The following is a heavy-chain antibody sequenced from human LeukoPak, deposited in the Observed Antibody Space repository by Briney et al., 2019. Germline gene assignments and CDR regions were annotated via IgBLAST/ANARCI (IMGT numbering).Heavy chain of an antibody. CDR3: ARGVRYFDWLLPYYFDY. D-gene: IGHD3-9*01. CDR1: GGSISSYY. Sequence: SETLSLTCTVSGGSISSYYWSWIRQPPGKGLEWIGYIYYSGSTNYNPSLKSRVTISVDTSKSQFSLKLSSVTAADTAVYYCARGVRYFDWLLPYYFDYWGQGTLVTVSS. V-gene: IGHV4-59*01. CDR2: IYYSGST. J-gene: IGHJ4*02.